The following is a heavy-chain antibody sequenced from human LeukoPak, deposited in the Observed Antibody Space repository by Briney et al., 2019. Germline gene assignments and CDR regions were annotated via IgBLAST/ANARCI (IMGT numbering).Heavy chain of an antibody. V-gene: IGHV4-34*01. CDR2: INHSGST. D-gene: IGHD2-2*01. CDR1: GGSFSGYY. J-gene: IGHJ6*03. CDR3: ASRRPDIVVVPAAKRSYYYHYMDV. Sequence: SETLSLTCAVYGGSFSGYYWSWIRQPPGKGLEWIGEINHSGSTNYNPSLKSRVTISVDTSKNQFSLKLSSVTAADTAVYYCASRRPDIVVVPAAKRSYYYHYMDVWGKGTTVTVSS.